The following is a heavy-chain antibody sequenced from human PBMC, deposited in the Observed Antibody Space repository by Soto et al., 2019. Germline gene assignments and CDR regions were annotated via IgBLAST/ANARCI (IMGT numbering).Heavy chain of an antibody. CDR1: GYTLTELS. CDR2: FDPEDGET. CDR3: ATPSAPYYDFWSGYSNYYGMDV. V-gene: IGHV1-24*01. Sequence: GASVKVSCKVSGYTLTELSMHWVRQAPGKGLEWMGGFDPEDGETIYAQKFQGRVTMTEDTSTDTAYMELSSLRSEDTAVYYCATPSAPYYDFWSGYSNYYGMDVWGQGTTVTVSS. D-gene: IGHD3-3*01. J-gene: IGHJ6*02.